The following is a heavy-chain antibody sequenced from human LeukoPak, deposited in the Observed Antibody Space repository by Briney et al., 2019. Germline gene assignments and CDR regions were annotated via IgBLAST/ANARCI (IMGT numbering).Heavy chain of an antibody. V-gene: IGHV3-7*01. CDR1: GFTFTSYW. CDR3: ARGGSDY. D-gene: IGHD2-15*01. Sequence: PGGSLRLSCAASGFTFTSYWMGWVRQAPGKGLEWVANIKPDGSGKFYVDSVKGRFTISRDNANNSVYLQMNSLRADDTAVYYCARGGSDYWGQGTLVTVSS. J-gene: IGHJ4*02. CDR2: IKPDGSGK.